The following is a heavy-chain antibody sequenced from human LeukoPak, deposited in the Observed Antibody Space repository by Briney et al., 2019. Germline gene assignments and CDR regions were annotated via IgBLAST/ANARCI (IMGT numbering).Heavy chain of an antibody. CDR3: ARGGPYSSSWYFDY. Sequence: SETLSLTCAVYGGSFSGYYWSWIRQPPGKGLEWIGEINHSGTTSYNPSLKSRVTISVDTSKNQFSLKLSSVTAADTAVYYCARGGPYSSSWYFDYWGQGILVTISS. CDR2: INHSGTT. V-gene: IGHV4-34*01. CDR1: GGSFSGYY. D-gene: IGHD6-13*01. J-gene: IGHJ4*02.